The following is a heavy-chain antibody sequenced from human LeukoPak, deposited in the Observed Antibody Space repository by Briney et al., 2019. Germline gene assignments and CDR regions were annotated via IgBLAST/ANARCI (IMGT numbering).Heavy chain of an antibody. D-gene: IGHD5-12*01. CDR3: GRDGSGSPDY. CDR2: ISSSGNSK. CDR1: GFTFSDYY. Sequence: TGGSLRLSCAASGFTFSDYYMSWIRRAPGKGLEWLSYISSSGNSKYYADSVKGRFTISRDNAKNSLYLQMNSLRAEDTAVYYCGRDGSGSPDYWGQGTLVTVSS. J-gene: IGHJ4*02. V-gene: IGHV3-11*01.